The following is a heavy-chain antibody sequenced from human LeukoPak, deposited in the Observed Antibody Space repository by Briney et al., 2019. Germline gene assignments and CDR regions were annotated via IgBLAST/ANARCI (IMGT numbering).Heavy chain of an antibody. Sequence: SETLSLTCTVSGGSISSYYWSWVRQPPGKGLEWIGYISYIGSTNYNPSLKSRVTISIDTSKNQFSLKLTSVTAADTAVYYCARDLVTVTKGCDIWGQGTMVSVSS. V-gene: IGHV4-59*13. CDR1: GGSISSYY. CDR3: ARDLVTVTKGCDI. CDR2: ISYIGST. D-gene: IGHD4-17*01. J-gene: IGHJ3*02.